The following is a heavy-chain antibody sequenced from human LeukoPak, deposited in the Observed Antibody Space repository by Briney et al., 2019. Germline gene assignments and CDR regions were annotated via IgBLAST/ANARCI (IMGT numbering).Heavy chain of an antibody. CDR3: AKDLAFWSGYYIRYFQH. CDR2: ISGSGDST. V-gene: IGHV3-23*01. J-gene: IGHJ1*01. D-gene: IGHD3-3*01. CDR1: GFTFSTSA. Sequence: GGSLRLSCAASGFTFSTSAMSWVRQAPGKGLEWVSAISGSGDSTYYADSVKGRFTISRDNSKNTVYLQMNSLRVEDTAIYYCAKDLAFWSGYYIRYFQHWGQGTLVTVSS.